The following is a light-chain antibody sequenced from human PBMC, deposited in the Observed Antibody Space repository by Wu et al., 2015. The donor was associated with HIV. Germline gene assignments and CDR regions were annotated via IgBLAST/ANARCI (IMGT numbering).Light chain of an antibody. CDR2: KAS. CDR1: QSISNW. V-gene: IGKV1-5*03. CDR3: QHYYNYPFT. J-gene: IGKJ4*01. Sequence: DIQMTQSPSTLSASVGDRVTITCRASQSISNWLAWYQQKPGEAPKLLIHKASTLESGVPSRFSGSASGTEFTLTISSLQPDDFASYYCQHYYNYPFTFGGGTKVESK.